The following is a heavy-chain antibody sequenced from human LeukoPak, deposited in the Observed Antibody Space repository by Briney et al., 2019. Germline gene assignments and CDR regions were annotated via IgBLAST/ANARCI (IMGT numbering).Heavy chain of an antibody. V-gene: IGHV3-33*08. CDR1: GFTFSSYW. J-gene: IGHJ4*02. D-gene: IGHD7-27*01. CDR3: ARDYNWGLLDY. Sequence: GGSLRLSCAASGFTFSSYWMSWVRQAPGKGLEWVAVIWYDGSNKYYADSVKGRFTISRDNSKNTLYLQMNSLRAEDTAVYYCARDYNWGLLDYWGQGTLVTVSS. CDR2: IWYDGSNK.